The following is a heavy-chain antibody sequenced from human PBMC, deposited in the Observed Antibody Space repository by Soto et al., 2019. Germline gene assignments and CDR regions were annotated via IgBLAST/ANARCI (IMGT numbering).Heavy chain of an antibody. CDR3: ARGPNHGAFDL. V-gene: IGHV3-30-3*01. J-gene: IGHJ3*01. Sequence: VGSLRLSCVASGSPFDVHWVRQAPGKGPEWVAHIVPDGRNQYWADSVKGRFTGSRDNAKNTVYLQMNSLRTEDTAVYYCARGPNHGAFDLWGQGTMVTVSS. CDR2: IVPDGRNQ. CDR1: GSPFD.